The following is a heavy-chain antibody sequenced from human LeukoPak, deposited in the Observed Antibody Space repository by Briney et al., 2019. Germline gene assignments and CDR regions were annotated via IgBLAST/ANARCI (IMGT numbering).Heavy chain of an antibody. V-gene: IGHV4-61*05. CDR3: ARSPLSGSYYY. CDR2: IYYSGST. J-gene: IGHJ4*02. Sequence: PSETLSLTCTVSGVSISSTTYYWGWIRQPPGKGLEWIGTIYYSGSTNYNPSLKSRVTISVDTSKNQFSLKLSSVTAADTAVYYCARSPLSGSYYYWGQGTLVTVSS. D-gene: IGHD1-26*01. CDR1: GVSISSTTYY.